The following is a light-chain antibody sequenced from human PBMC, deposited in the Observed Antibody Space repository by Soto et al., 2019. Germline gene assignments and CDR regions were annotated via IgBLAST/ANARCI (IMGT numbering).Light chain of an antibody. Sequence: QSALTQPASVSGSPEQWITISCTGTSGDVGGYSYVSWYQQLPGKTPKLMISEISNQPSALSKRFSGSNSVNTASLTISGLQAEFVADYYCSSQTDGGTSFGTGTKLTVL. CDR2: EIS. CDR1: SGDVGGYSY. V-gene: IGLV2-14*01. CDR3: SSQTDGGTS. J-gene: IGLJ1*01.